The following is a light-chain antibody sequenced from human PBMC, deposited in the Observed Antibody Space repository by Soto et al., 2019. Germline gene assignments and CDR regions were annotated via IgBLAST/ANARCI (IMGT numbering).Light chain of an antibody. CDR2: DSS. CDR1: QSVSIY. J-gene: IGKJ5*01. V-gene: IGKV3-11*01. CDR3: QHRSNWPPIT. Sequence: EFVLTQSPATLSLSPGERATLSCRASQSVSIYLAWYQQKPGQAPRLLIYDSSNRAAGIPARFSARGSGTDFTLFISILEPEDSAVYYCQHRSNWPPITFGQGTRLEI.